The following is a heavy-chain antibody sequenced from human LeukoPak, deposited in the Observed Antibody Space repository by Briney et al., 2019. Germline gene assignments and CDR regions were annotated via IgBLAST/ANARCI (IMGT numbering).Heavy chain of an antibody. CDR3: ARSSVGYCSGGSCYPWFDP. CDR2: IYHSGST. D-gene: IGHD2-15*01. Sequence: SETLSLTCTVSGGSISSYYWSWIRQPPGKGLEWIGYIYHSGSTYYNPSLKSRVTISVDRSKNQFSLKLSSVTAADTAVYYCARSSVGYCSGGSCYPWFDPWGQGTLVTVSS. CDR1: GGSISSYY. J-gene: IGHJ5*02. V-gene: IGHV4-59*12.